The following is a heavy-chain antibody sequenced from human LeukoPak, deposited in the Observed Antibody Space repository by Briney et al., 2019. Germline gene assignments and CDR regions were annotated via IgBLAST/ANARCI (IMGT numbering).Heavy chain of an antibody. J-gene: IGHJ4*02. Sequence: PPGGSLRLSCVASGFTFSNYAMSWVRQAPGKGLDWVSVISGSAGKIRYAGSVKGRFTISRDNSENTVYLQMNNLRAEGTAVYYCAGRVTGYSSGYVYWGQGTLVTVSS. CDR2: ISGSAGKI. CDR1: GFTFSNYA. D-gene: IGHD5-18*01. CDR3: AGRVTGYSSGYVY. V-gene: IGHV3-23*01.